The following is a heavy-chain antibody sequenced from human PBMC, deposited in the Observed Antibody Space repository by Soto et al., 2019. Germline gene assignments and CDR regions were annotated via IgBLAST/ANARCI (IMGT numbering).Heavy chain of an antibody. CDR3: AKVWVGGPGPGSFDI. J-gene: IGHJ3*02. D-gene: IGHD2-15*01. V-gene: IGHV3-30*18. Sequence: QVQLVESGGGVVQPGRSLRLSCAASGFTFSSYGMHWVRQAPGKGLEWVAVISYDGSNKYYADSVKGRFTISRDNSKNTLYLQMNSLRAEDTAVYYCAKVWVGGPGPGSFDIWGQVTMVTVSS. CDR1: GFTFSSYG. CDR2: ISYDGSNK.